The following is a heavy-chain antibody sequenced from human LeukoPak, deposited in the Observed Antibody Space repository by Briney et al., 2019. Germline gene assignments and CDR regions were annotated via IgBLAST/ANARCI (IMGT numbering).Heavy chain of an antibody. V-gene: IGHV4-59*01. J-gene: IGHJ5*02. D-gene: IGHD3-16*01. CDR1: GGSISSYY. CDR2: VYYSGST. Sequence: SETLSLTCTVSGGSISSYYWSWIRQPPGKGLEWIGYVYYSGSTNYNPSLKSRVTISVDTSKNQFSLKLSSVTAADTAVYYCARGGDYVWGSYFDPWGQGTLVTVSS. CDR3: ARGGDYVWGSYFDP.